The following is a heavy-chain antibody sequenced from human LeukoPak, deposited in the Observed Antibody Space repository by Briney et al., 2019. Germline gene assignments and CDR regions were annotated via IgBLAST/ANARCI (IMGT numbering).Heavy chain of an antibody. CDR1: GYTFTGYC. D-gene: IGHD2-15*01. CDR2: INPNNGGT. V-gene: IGHV1-2*02. J-gene: IGHJ5*02. CDR3: ARTQDSRDWFDP. Sequence: ASVKVSCKASGYTFTGYCIHWVRQAPGQGPEWMGWINPNNGGTNYAQKFQGRVTVTRDTSISTAYMELYSLRSDDTAVYYCARTQDSRDWFDPWGQGTLVTVSS.